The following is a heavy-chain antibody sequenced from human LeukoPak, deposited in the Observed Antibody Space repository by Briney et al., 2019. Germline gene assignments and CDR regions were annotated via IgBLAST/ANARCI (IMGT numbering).Heavy chain of an antibody. CDR1: GSTFSSYG. J-gene: IGHJ4*02. CDR2: IWYDGSNK. CDR3: ARDSSSSWYWGDY. V-gene: IGHV3-33*01. D-gene: IGHD6-13*01. Sequence: GRSLRLSCAASGSTFSSYGMHWVRQAPGKGLEWVAVIWYDGSNKYYADSVKGRFTISRDNSKNTLYLQMNSLRAEDTAVYYCARDSSSSWYWGDYWGQGTLVTVSS.